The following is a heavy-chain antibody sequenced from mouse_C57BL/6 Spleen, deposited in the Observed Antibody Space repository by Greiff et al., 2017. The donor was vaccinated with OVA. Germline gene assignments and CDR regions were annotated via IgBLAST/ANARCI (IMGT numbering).Heavy chain of an antibody. CDR1: GYSITSGYD. Sequence: EVKLVESGPGMVKPSQSLSLTCTVTGYSITSGYDWHWIRHFPGNKLEWLGYISYSGSTNYNQSLTIRISITHDTSKNHFFLKLNSVTTEDTATYYSARDGLRHTPFAYWGQGTLVTVSA. CDR2: ISYSGST. D-gene: IGHD3-2*02. V-gene: IGHV3-1*01. J-gene: IGHJ3*01. CDR3: ARDGLRHTPFAY.